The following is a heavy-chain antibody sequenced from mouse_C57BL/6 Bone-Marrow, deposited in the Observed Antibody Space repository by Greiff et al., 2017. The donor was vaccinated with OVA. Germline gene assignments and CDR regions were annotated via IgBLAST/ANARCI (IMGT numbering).Heavy chain of an antibody. D-gene: IGHD1-1*01. CDR3: ARDLYYYGSRMDY. J-gene: IGHJ4*01. Sequence: VQLQQSGAELAKPGASVKLSCKASGYTFTSYWMHWVKQRPGQGLEWIGYINPSSGYIKYNQKFKDKATLTADKSSSTAYMQLSSLTYEDSAVYYCARDLYYYGSRMDYWGQGTSVTVSS. CDR2: INPSSGYI. V-gene: IGHV1-7*01. CDR1: GYTFTSYW.